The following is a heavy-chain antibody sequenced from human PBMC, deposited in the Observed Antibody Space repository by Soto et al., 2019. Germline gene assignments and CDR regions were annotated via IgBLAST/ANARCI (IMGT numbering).Heavy chain of an antibody. Sequence: PSETLSLTCAVHGGSFSDYYWSWIRQPPGKGLEWIGEINYSGRTNYNPSLKSRVTISVDTSKNQFSLKLSSMTAEDTAVYYCARVGRSSGSLGYWGQGTLVTVSS. J-gene: IGHJ4*02. CDR2: INYSGRT. V-gene: IGHV4-34*01. CDR1: GGSFSDYY. CDR3: ARVGRSSGSLGY. D-gene: IGHD6-19*01.